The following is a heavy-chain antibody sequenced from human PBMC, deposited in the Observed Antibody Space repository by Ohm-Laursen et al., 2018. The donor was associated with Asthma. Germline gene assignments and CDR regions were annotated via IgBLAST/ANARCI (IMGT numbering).Heavy chain of an antibody. V-gene: IGHV1-69*13. CDR1: GGTFSSYA. D-gene: IGHD1-26*01. CDR2: IIPIFGTA. J-gene: IGHJ4*02. Sequence: SVKVSCKASGGTFSSYAISWVRQAPGQGLEWMGGIIPIFGTANYAQKFQGRVTITADESTSTAYMELSSLRSEDTAVYYCASLSGSYPLRTFDYWGQGTLVTVSS. CDR3: ASLSGSYPLRTFDY.